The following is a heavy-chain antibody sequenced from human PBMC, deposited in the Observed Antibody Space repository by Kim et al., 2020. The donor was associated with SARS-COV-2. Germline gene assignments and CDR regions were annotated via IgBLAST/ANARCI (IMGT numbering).Heavy chain of an antibody. V-gene: IGHV3-72*01. CDR1: GFTFTDHY. J-gene: IGHJ6*02. Sequence: GGSLRLSCAASGFTFTDHYMDWVRQAPGKGLEWLSRTTSKGKIYATYAPSVKGRFIVSRENSKNSLYLQMNSLKTEDTAVYYCARDTAAAMDVWGQGTT. CDR3: ARDTAAAMDV. CDR2: TTSKGKIYAT. D-gene: IGHD6-25*01.